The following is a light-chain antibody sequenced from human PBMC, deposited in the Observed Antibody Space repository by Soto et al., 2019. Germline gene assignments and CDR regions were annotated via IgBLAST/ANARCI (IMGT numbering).Light chain of an antibody. CDR3: QQRYNWPIT. J-gene: IGKJ5*01. CDR2: ADS. V-gene: IGKV3-11*01. CDR1: QSVSGY. Sequence: DIDLTQSPCTLSLSPGETATLSCRASQSVSGYIRWYQQKPGQAPRLLIYADSNRATGIPARFSGSGSGTDFTLTISSLEPEDFSVYYCQQRYNWPITFGQGTRLEIK.